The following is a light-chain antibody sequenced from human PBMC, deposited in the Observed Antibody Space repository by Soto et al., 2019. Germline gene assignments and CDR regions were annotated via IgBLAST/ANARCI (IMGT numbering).Light chain of an antibody. CDR2: EVN. CDR3: SSYAGSNSVV. V-gene: IGLV2-8*01. CDR1: SSDVGGYNY. J-gene: IGLJ2*01. Sequence: QSALTQPPSASGSPGQSVTISCTGSSSDVGGYNYVSWYQHHPGKAPKLMIYEVNKRPSGVPDRFSGSKSGNTASLTVSGLQAEDEADYYCSSYAGSNSVVFGGGTKLTVL.